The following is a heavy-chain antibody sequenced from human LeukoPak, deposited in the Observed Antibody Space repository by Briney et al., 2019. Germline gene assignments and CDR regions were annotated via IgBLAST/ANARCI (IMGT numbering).Heavy chain of an antibody. J-gene: IGHJ4*02. CDR1: GFTFSNYG. V-gene: IGHV3-33*03. CDR3: AALDHGHDY. CDR2: IHYDGSNK. Sequence: GRSLRLSCVASGFTFSNYGMHWVRQAPGKGLEWVAFIHYDGSNKYYADSVKGRFTISRDNAKNTLYLQMNSLRAEDTAVYYCAALDHGHDYWGQGTLVTVSS.